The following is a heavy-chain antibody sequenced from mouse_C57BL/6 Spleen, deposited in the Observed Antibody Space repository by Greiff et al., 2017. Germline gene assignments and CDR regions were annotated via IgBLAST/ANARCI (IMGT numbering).Heavy chain of an antibody. CDR3: ANCYGSDAMDY. V-gene: IGHV1-19*01. J-gene: IGHJ4*01. CDR1: GYTFTDYY. Sequence: EVQLQQSGPVLVKPGASVKMSCKASGYTFTDYYMNWVKQSHGKSLEWIGVINPYNGGTSYNQKFKGKATLTVDKSSSTAYMELNSLTSEDSAVYYCANCYGSDAMDYWGQGTSVTVSS. D-gene: IGHD1-1*01. CDR2: INPYNGGT.